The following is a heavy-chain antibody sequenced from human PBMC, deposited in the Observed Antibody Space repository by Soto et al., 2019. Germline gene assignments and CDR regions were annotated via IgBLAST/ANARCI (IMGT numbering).Heavy chain of an antibody. CDR2: IYYSGTT. V-gene: IGHV4-39*07. CDR1: GGSISRSSYY. Sequence: SETLSRTCTISGGSISRSSYYWGWIRQPPGKGLEWIGSIYYSGTTYYNPSLKSRVTISIAPSKNQLSLNLTSVTATDTAVYFCANTAATGPFKGVAFDIWGQGTMVTVSS. D-gene: IGHD6-13*01. CDR3: ANTAATGPFKGVAFDI. J-gene: IGHJ3*02.